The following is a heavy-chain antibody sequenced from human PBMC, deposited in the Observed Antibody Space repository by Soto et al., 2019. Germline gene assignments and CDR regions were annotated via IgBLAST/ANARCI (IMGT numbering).Heavy chain of an antibody. Sequence: SETLSLTCTPSRGSISAYYWSWIRQHDGRGREWIVRIDTSGITNYNPSRKSRVTVSVDTSKNQFSLKLSSVTAGDRAVYYCASLVAAAGLDYWGQGTLVSVSS. J-gene: IGHJ4*02. D-gene: IGHD6-13*01. V-gene: IGHV4-4*07. CDR2: IDTSGIT. CDR3: ASLVAAAGLDY. CDR1: RGSISAYY.